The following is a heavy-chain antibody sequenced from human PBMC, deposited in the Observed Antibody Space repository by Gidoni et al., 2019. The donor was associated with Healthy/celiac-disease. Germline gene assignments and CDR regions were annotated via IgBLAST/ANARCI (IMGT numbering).Heavy chain of an antibody. V-gene: IGHV3-33*01. J-gene: IGHJ4*02. CDR3: ARDLPGGVRGVISY. D-gene: IGHD3-10*01. CDR2: IWYDGSNK. CDR1: GFTFSSYG. Sequence: QVQLVESGGGVVQPGRSLRLSCAASGFTFSSYGMHWVRQAPGKGLEWVAVIWYDGSNKYYADSVKGRFTISRDNSKNTLYLQMNSLRAEDTAVYYCARDLPGGVRGVISYWGQGTLVTVSS.